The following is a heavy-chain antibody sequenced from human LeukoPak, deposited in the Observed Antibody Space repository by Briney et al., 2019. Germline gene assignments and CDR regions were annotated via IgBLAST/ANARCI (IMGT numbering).Heavy chain of an antibody. V-gene: IGHV4-59*01. D-gene: IGHD5-18*01. CDR2: IYYSGST. Sequence: PSETLYLTCTVSGGSISSYYWSWIRQPPGEGLEWIGYIYYSGSTNYNPSLKSRVTISVDTSKNQFSLKLSSVTAADTAVYYCARDRGYSYGTPLGYYYYGMDVWGQGTTVTVSS. J-gene: IGHJ6*02. CDR3: ARDRGYSYGTPLGYYYYGMDV. CDR1: GGSISSYY.